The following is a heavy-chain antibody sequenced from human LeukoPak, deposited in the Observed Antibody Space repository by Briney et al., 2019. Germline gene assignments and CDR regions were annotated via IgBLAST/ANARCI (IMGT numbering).Heavy chain of an antibody. CDR1: GFTFSSYG. J-gene: IGHJ4*02. D-gene: IGHD2-2*01. Sequence: GGSLRLSCAASGFTFSSYGMHWVRQAPGKGLEWVAFIRYDGSNKYYADSVKGRFTISRDNSKNTLYLQMNSLRAEDTAVYCCAKDSVPAAISLFDYWGRGTLVTVSS. V-gene: IGHV3-30*02. CDR2: IRYDGSNK. CDR3: AKDSVPAAISLFDY.